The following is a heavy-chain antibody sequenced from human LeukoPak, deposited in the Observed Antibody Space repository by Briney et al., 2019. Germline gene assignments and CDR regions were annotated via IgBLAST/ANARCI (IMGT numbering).Heavy chain of an antibody. CDR2: MYYSGST. CDR3: ARGCSGGSCYLGAFDI. Sequence: SETLSLTCTVSGGSISRSGYYWGWIRQPPGKGLEWIGSMYYSGSTNYNPSLKSRVTMSVDTSKNQFSLKLSSVTAADPAVCYCARGCSGGSCYLGAFDIWGQGTMVTVSS. CDR1: GGSISRSGYY. D-gene: IGHD2-15*01. J-gene: IGHJ3*02. V-gene: IGHV4-39*07.